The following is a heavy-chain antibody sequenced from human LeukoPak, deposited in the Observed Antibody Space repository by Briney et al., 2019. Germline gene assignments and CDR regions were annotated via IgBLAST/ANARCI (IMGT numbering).Heavy chain of an antibody. CDR1: GYTLTELS. Sequence: ASVKVSCKVSGYTLTELSMHWVRQAPGKGLEWMGGFDPEDGETIYAQKFQGRVTMTEDTSTDTAYMELSSLRSEDTVVYYCATTGNGGARAWVVKCYFDYWGQGTLVTVSS. J-gene: IGHJ4*02. V-gene: IGHV1-24*01. CDR3: ATTGNGGARAWVVKCYFDY. D-gene: IGHD1-26*01. CDR2: FDPEDGET.